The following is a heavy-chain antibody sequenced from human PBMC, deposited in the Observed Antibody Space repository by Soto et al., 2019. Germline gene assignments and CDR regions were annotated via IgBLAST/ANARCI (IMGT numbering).Heavy chain of an antibody. V-gene: IGHV6-1*01. J-gene: IGHJ2*01. CDR3: ARDGSGFHWYFDV. Sequence: QVQLQQSGPGLVKPSQTLSLMCDISGDSVSSVTATWSWIRQSPSRGLEWLGRTYYRSKWYYDYEVSVKSRXVXTXDXPKNQLTLDLNSVTPEDTAVYFCARDGSGFHWYFDVWGRGTLVTVSS. D-gene: IGHD6-19*01. CDR1: GDSVSSVTAT. CDR2: TYYRSKWYY.